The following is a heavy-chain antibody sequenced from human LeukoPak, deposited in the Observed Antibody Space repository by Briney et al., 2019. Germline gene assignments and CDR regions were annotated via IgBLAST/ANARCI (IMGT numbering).Heavy chain of an antibody. J-gene: IGHJ4*02. CDR2: IYPNSGGT. CDR3: ARDFTYFDY. CDR1: GYTFTGYN. Sequence: ASVKVSCKASGYTFTGYNMHWVRPAPGQGVEWMGWIYPNSGGTNYAQKFQGRVTMTRDTSINTAYMELSRLRSDDTAVYYCARDFTYFDYWGQGTLVTVSS. V-gene: IGHV1-2*02.